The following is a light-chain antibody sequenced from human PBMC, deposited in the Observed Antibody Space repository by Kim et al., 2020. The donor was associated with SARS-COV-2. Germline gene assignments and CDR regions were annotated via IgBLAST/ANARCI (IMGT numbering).Light chain of an antibody. CDR1: QDISRW. CDR3: QQAFSSPFT. J-gene: IGKJ4*01. V-gene: IGKV1D-12*01. Sequence: DIQMTQSPSSVSASIGDRVTITCRASQDISRWLVWYQEKPGKAPKVLIYAASSLQSGVPSRFSGSGSGTDFTLTISSLQTEDFATYFCQQAFSSPFTFGGGTKVDIK. CDR2: AAS.